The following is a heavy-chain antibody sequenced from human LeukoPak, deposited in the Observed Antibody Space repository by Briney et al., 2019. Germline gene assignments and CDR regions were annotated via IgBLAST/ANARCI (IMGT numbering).Heavy chain of an antibody. J-gene: IGHJ3*02. Sequence: SETLSLTCAVSGYSISSGYYWGWIRQPPGKGLDWIGSIYHSGSTYYNPSLKSRVTISVDTSKNQFSLKLSSVTAADTAVYYCATPYCGSTSCYDAFDIWGQRTMVTVSS. CDR3: ATPYCGSTSCYDAFDI. CDR1: GYSISSGYY. CDR2: IYHSGST. V-gene: IGHV4-38-2*01. D-gene: IGHD2-2*01.